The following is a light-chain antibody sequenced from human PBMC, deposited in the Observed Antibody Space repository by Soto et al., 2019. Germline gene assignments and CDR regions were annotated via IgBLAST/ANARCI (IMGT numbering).Light chain of an antibody. CDR2: GAS. CDR1: QSVSSN. J-gene: IGKJ1*01. Sequence: EIVLTQPPATLSVSPGERATLSCRASQSVSSNLAWYQQKPGQAPRLLIYGASTRATGIPARFSGSGSGTEFTLTISSLQSGDFAVYYCQQYADWPRTFGQGTKVDIK. V-gene: IGKV3-15*01. CDR3: QQYADWPRT.